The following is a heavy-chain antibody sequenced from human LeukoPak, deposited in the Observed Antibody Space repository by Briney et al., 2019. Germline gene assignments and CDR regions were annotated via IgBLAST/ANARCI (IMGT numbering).Heavy chain of an antibody. V-gene: IGHV1-8*01. D-gene: IGHD6-13*01. CDR1: GYTFTIYD. J-gene: IGHJ6*02. Sequence: GASVKVSFKASGYTFTIYDINWVRQATGQGLEWMGWMNPNSGNTGYAQKFQGRVTMTRNTSISTAYMELSSLRSEDTAVYYCARRYSSSWYYYYYGMDVWGQGTTVTVSS. CDR2: MNPNSGNT. CDR3: ARRYSSSWYYYYYGMDV.